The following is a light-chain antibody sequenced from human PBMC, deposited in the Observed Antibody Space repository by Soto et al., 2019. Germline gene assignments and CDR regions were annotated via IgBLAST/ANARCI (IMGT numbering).Light chain of an antibody. Sequence: QSAVTQPASVSGSPGLSITMSCTGTSSDVGGYNYVSWYQQHPGKAPKLMIYDVSNRPSGVSNRFSGSKSGNTASLTISGLQAEDEADYYCSSYTSSSTLVFGTGTKLTVL. CDR3: SSYTSSSTLV. CDR2: DVS. V-gene: IGLV2-14*01. J-gene: IGLJ1*01. CDR1: SSDVGGYNY.